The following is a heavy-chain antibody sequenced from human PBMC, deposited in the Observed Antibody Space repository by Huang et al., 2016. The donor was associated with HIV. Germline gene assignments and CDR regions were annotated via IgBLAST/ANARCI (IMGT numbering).Heavy chain of an antibody. V-gene: IGHV4-39*01. CDR3: ARHGRVAGHYYNNMDV. Sequence: LQLQESGPGLVKSSETLSLICTVSGGSISSSSYYWGWIRQPPGKGTEWIGSIYYSGNNYYNPPLKSRVTISVDTSKNQFSLKVNSVTAADTAVYYCARHGRVAGHYYNNMDVWGRGTTVTVSS. CDR1: GGSISSSSYY. J-gene: IGHJ6*02. D-gene: IGHD6-19*01. CDR2: IYYSGNN.